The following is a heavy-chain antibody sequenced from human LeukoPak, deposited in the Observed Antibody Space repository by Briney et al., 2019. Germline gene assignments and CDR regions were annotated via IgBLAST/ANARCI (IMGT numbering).Heavy chain of an antibody. J-gene: IGHJ4*02. CDR1: GFTFSSYA. CDR3: ARENVAAAGTDFDY. CDR2: ISYDGSNK. V-gene: IGHV3-30-3*01. Sequence: TGRSLRLSCAASGFTFSSYAMHWVRQAPGKGLEWVAVISYDGSNKYYADSVKGRFTISRDNSKNTLYLQMNSLRAEDTAMYYCARENVAAAGTDFDYWGQGTLVTVSS. D-gene: IGHD6-13*01.